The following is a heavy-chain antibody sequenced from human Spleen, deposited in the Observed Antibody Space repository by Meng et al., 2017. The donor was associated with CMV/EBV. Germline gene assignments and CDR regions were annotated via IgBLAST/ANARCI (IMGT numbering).Heavy chain of an antibody. CDR3: ARLLYSGGYGGYHHYYGMDV. CDR2: ITPFNGNT. J-gene: IGHJ6*02. CDR1: GYTFTYRC. D-gene: IGHD1-26*01. V-gene: IGHV1-45*02. Sequence: SVKVSCKASGYTFTYRCLHWVRQAPGQALEWMGWITPFNGNTNYAQKLQGRVTMATDTSTSTAYMELRSLRSDDTAVYYCARLLYSGGYGGYHHYYGMDVWGQGTTVTVSS.